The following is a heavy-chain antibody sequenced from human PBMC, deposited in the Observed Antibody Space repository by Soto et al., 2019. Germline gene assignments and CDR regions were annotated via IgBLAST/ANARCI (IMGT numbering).Heavy chain of an antibody. Sequence: QVQLVESGGGVVQPGRSLRLSCAASGFTFSSYGMHWVRQAPGKGLEWVAVISYDGSNKYYADSVKGRFTISRDNSKNPLYLQMNSLGAEDTAVYYCAKGKGGGMDVWGQGTTVTVSS. CDR1: GFTFSSYG. CDR3: AKGKGGGMDV. J-gene: IGHJ6*02. V-gene: IGHV3-30*18. CDR2: ISYDGSNK.